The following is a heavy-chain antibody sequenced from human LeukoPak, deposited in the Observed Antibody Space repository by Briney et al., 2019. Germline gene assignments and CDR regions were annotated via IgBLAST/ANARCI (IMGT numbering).Heavy chain of an antibody. CDR2: ISSSSSTI. J-gene: IGHJ3*02. CDR3: ARVRTRIADAFDI. CDR1: GFTFSSYS. Sequence: GGSLRLSCAASGFTFSSYSMNWVRQAPGKGLEWVSYISSSSSTIYYADSVKGRFTISRDNAKNSLYLQMNSLRAEDTAVYYCARVRTRIADAFDIWGQGTMVTVSS. V-gene: IGHV3-48*01. D-gene: IGHD6-13*01.